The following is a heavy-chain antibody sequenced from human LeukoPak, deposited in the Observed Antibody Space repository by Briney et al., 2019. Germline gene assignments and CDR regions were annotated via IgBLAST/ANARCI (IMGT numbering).Heavy chain of an antibody. CDR3: ARGRIAVAGFDAFDI. CDR2: IYTSGST. Sequence: ASETLSLTCTVSGGSISSGSYYWSWIRQPAGKGLEWIGRIYTSGSTNYNPSLKSRVTISVDTSKNQFSLKLSSVTAADTAVYYCARGRIAVAGFDAFDIWGQGTMVTVSS. J-gene: IGHJ3*02. CDR1: GGSISSGSYY. V-gene: IGHV4-61*02. D-gene: IGHD6-19*01.